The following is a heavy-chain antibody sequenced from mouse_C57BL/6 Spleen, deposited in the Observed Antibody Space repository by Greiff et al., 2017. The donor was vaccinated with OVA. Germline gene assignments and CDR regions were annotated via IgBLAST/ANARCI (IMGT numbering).Heavy chain of an antibody. CDR3: TSGYGSYWYFDV. CDR2: IDPETGGT. J-gene: IGHJ1*03. V-gene: IGHV1-15*01. D-gene: IGHD1-1*01. Sequence: VQLQQSGAELVRPGASVTLSCKASGYTFTDYEMHWVKQTPVHGLEWIGAIDPETGGTAYNQKFKGKAILTADKSSSTAYMELRSLTSEDSAVYYCTSGYGSYWYFDVWGTGTTVTVSS. CDR1: GYTFTDYE.